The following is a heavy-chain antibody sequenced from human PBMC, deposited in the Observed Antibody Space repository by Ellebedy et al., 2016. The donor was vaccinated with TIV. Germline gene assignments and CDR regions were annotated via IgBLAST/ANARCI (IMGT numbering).Heavy chain of an antibody. D-gene: IGHD6-13*01. V-gene: IGHV1-2*02. CDR2: INPNSGGT. CDR3: ARCAAAGTFYFDY. CDR1: GYTFTGYY. J-gene: IGHJ4*02. Sequence: ASVKVSCKASGYTFTGYYMHWVRQAPGQGLEWMGWINPNSGGTNYAQKFQGRVTMTRDTSISTAYMELSRLRSDDTAVYYCARCAAAGTFYFDYWGQGTLVTVSS.